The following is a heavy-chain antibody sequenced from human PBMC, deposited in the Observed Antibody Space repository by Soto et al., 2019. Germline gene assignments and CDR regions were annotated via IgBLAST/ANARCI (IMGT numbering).Heavy chain of an antibody. D-gene: IGHD3-3*01. CDR3: ARSWFLEWLTFDY. J-gene: IGHJ4*02. CDR2: IYYSGST. Sequence: QVQLQESGPGLVKPSETLSLTCTVSGGSISSYYWSWIRQPPGKGLEWIVYIYYSGSTNYNPSLKSRVTISVDTSKNQFSLKLSSVTAADTAVYYCARSWFLEWLTFDYWGQGTLVTVSS. V-gene: IGHV4-59*01. CDR1: GGSISSYY.